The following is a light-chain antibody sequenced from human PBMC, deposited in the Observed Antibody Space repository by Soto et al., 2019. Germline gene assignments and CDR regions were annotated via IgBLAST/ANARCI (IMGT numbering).Light chain of an antibody. CDR1: SSDVGGYNY. Sequence: QSVLTQPASVSGSPGQSITISCTGTSSDVGGYNYVSWYQQHQGKAPKLMIYDVSNRPSGVSNRFSGSKSGNTASLTISGLQAEDEADYYCSSYTSSFYVFGTGTKVTVL. V-gene: IGLV2-14*01. CDR2: DVS. J-gene: IGLJ1*01. CDR3: SSYTSSFYV.